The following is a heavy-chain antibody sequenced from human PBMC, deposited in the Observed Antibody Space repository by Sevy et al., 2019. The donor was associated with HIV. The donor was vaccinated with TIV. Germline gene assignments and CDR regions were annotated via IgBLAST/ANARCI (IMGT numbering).Heavy chain of an antibody. CDR2: IRSKGNSYAT. V-gene: IGHV3-73*01. CDR1: GFPFSGSA. Sequence: GGSLRLSCAASGFPFSGSAMHWVCQASGKGLEWVGRIRSKGNSYATAYAASVKGRFTISRDDSKNTAYLQMNSLKTEDTAVYYCTSLSVDTAMGFDYWGQGTLVTVSS. J-gene: IGHJ4*02. D-gene: IGHD5-18*01. CDR3: TSLSVDTAMGFDY.